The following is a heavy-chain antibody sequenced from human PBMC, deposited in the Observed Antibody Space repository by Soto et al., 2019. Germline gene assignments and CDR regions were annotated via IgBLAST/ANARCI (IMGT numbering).Heavy chain of an antibody. V-gene: IGHV3-13*01. D-gene: IGHD2-2*01. CDR2: IGTAGDT. J-gene: IGHJ3*02. Sequence: GGSLRLSCAASGFTFSSYDMHWVRQATGKGLEWVSAIGTAGDTYYPGSVKGRFTISRENAKNSLYLQMNSLRAGDTAVYYCARAGYCSSTSCFGNAFDIWGQGTMVTV. CDR3: ARAGYCSSTSCFGNAFDI. CDR1: GFTFSSYD.